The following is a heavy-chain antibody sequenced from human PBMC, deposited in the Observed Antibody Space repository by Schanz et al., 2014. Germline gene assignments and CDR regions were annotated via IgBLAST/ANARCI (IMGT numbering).Heavy chain of an antibody. J-gene: IGHJ3*02. CDR2: FNDGGVNK. D-gene: IGHD3-10*01. CDR3: AKGRFGELSAFDI. V-gene: IGHV3-23*04. CDR1: GFTFSSYA. Sequence: EVQLVESGGGLIQPGGSLRLSCAASGFTFSSYAMSWVRQAPGKGLEWVSSFNDGGVNKYYADSVKGRFTISSDNSKNTLYLQMNSLRAEDTAVYYCAKGRFGELSAFDIWGQGTMVTVSS.